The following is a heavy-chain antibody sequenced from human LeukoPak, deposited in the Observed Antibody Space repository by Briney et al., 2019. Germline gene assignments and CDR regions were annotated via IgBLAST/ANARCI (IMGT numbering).Heavy chain of an antibody. CDR2: INPNSGGT. CDR3: ARGGAAAGTFYYYYNGMDV. V-gene: IGHV1-2*04. Sequence: ASVKVSCKASGYTFTGYYMHWVRQAPGQGLEWMGWINPNSGGTNYAQKLQGWVTMTRDTSISTAYMELSRLRSDDTAVYYCARGGAAAGTFYYYYNGMDVWGQGTTVTVSS. J-gene: IGHJ6*02. CDR1: GYTFTGYY. D-gene: IGHD6-13*01.